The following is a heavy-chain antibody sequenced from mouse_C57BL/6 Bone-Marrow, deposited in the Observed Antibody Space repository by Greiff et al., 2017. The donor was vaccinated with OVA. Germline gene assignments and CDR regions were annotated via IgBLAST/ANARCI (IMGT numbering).Heavy chain of an antibody. V-gene: IGHV1-82*01. CDR1: GYAFSSSW. Sequence: VQLQQSGPELVKPGASVKISCKASGYAFSSSWMNWVKQRPGKGLEWIGRIYPGDGDTAYNGKFKGKATLTADKSPSTAYMQLSIETSDDSAVYLGAREGFLDYWGQGTTLTVSA. J-gene: IGHJ2*01. CDR3: AREGFLDY. CDR2: IYPGDGDT.